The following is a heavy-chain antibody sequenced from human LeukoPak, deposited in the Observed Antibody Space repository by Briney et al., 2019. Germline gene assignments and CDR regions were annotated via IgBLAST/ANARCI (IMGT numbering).Heavy chain of an antibody. CDR3: ARDSGWFRFDS. CDR2: INWNSDST. V-gene: IGHV3-9*01. Sequence: PGWSLRLSCVASGFTYDEYAMHWVRQAPGKGLEWISGINWNSDSTGYADSVKGRFTISRDNAKSSLYLQMNGLRAEDTAVYFCARDSGWFRFDSWGQGTLVTISS. J-gene: IGHJ4*02. CDR1: GFTYDEYA. D-gene: IGHD6-19*01.